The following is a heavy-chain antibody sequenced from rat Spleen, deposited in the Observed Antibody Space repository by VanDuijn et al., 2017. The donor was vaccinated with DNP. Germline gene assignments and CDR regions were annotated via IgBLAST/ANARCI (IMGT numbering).Heavy chain of an antibody. Sequence: EVQLVESGGALVQPERSLKLSCAASGFTFSNYYMAWVRQAPTKGLELVAYISSGGGTIYYRDSVKGRFTISRDNAKSTLYLQMDSLRSEDTATYYCARSDSYGFPYWGQGTLVTVSS. J-gene: IGHJ3*01. CDR2: ISSGGGTI. CDR3: ARSDSYGFPY. D-gene: IGHD1-2*01. CDR1: GFTFSNYY. V-gene: IGHV5-25*01.